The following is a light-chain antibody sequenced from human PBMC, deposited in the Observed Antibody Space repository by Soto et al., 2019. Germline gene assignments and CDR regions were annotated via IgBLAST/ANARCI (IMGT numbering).Light chain of an antibody. CDR3: QQYGSSLGVT. Sequence: EIVLTQSPGTLSLSPGERATLSCRASQSVSNNYLAWYQQKAGQAPRLLIYGASSRATGIPDRFNGSASGTDFTLTINRLEPEDFAVYYCQQYGSSLGVTFGGGTKVDIK. CDR1: QSVSNNY. CDR2: GAS. V-gene: IGKV3-20*01. J-gene: IGKJ4*01.